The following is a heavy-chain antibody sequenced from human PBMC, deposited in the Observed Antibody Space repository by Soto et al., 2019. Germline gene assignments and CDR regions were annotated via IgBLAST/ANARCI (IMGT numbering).Heavy chain of an antibody. Sequence: GESLKISCKDSGYNFNTYWIAWVRQMPGKGLEWMGIIYPGDSRTTYSPKFQGQVIISADKSISTVYLQWSGLKASDTAMYYCARSRRGAYSSGWYSLSGYYNYGIDVWGPGTKVTVSS. J-gene: IGHJ6*02. D-gene: IGHD6-19*01. CDR1: GYNFNTYW. V-gene: IGHV5-51*01. CDR2: IYPGDSRT. CDR3: ARSRRGAYSSGWYSLSGYYNYGIDV.